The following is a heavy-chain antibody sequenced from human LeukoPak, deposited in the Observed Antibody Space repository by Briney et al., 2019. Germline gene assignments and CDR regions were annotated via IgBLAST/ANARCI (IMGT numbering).Heavy chain of an antibody. V-gene: IGHV3-11*01. J-gene: IGHJ6*02. D-gene: IGHD3-22*01. CDR2: IGASGSTI. CDR3: AKDLREWYYDPNGNYFSYGMDV. CDR1: GFTFRKHY. Sequence: GGSLRLSCAASGFTFRKHYMRWLRQAPGRGPEWVAYIGASGSTIYYRDSVNGLFTISRDNAKNSLHLQMNSLRAEDTAVYYCAKDLREWYYDPNGNYFSYGMDVWGQGTTVVVSS.